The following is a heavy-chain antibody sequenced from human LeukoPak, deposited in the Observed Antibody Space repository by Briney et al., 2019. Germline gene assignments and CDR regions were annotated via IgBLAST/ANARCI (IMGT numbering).Heavy chain of an antibody. CDR2: ISAYNGNT. CDR3: ARDSYYYGSGSYSPFDY. CDR1: GYTFTSYG. V-gene: IGHV1-18*01. J-gene: IGHJ4*02. D-gene: IGHD3-10*01. Sequence: ASVKVSCKASGYTFTSYGISWVRQAPGQGLEWMGWISAYNGNTNYAQKLQGRATMTTDTSTSTAYMELRSLRSDDTAVYYCARDSYYYGSGSYSPFDYWGQGTLVTVSS.